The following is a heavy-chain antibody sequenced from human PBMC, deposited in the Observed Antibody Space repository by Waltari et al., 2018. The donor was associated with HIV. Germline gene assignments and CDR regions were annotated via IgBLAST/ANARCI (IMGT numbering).Heavy chain of an antibody. CDR3: ARRDGIISAFDS. CDR1: GLSVSGNY. CDR2: IYNHPTT. V-gene: IGHV3-66*02. D-gene: IGHD3-10*01. J-gene: IGHJ3*02. Sequence: EVRLVQSGGGLVQPGGSLRLSCVASGLSVSGNYIGWVRQGPGSVLASVALIYNHPTTYDATPAKGPFTISRDTSKNTLSLDINNLWPEASAVYYCARRDGIISAFDSWGQGSMVTVSS.